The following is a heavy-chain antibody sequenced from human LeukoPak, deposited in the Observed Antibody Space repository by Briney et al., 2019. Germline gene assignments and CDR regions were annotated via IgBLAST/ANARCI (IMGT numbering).Heavy chain of an antibody. J-gene: IGHJ3*02. CDR1: GYTSTSYG. Sequence: ASVKVSCKASGYTSTSYGISWVRQAPGQGLEWMGWISAYNGNTNYAQKLQGRVTMTTDTSTSTAYMELRSLRSDDTAVYYCARDQGGDYVGAFDIWGQGTMVTVSS. CDR2: ISAYNGNT. D-gene: IGHD4-17*01. CDR3: ARDQGGDYVGAFDI. V-gene: IGHV1-18*01.